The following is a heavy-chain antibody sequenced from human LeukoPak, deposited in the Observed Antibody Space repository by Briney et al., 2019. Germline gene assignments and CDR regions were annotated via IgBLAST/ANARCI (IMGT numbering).Heavy chain of an antibody. CDR3: ARDRVISSWNSFYYYYMDV. J-gene: IGHJ6*03. Sequence: GGSLRLSCAASRFTFSSYSMNWVRQAPGKGLEWVSSISSSSSYIYYADSVKGRFTISRDNAKNSLYLQMNSLRAEDTAVYYCARDRVISSWNSFYYYYMDVWGKGTTVTVSS. CDR1: RFTFSSYS. V-gene: IGHV3-21*01. CDR2: ISSSSSYI. D-gene: IGHD6-13*01.